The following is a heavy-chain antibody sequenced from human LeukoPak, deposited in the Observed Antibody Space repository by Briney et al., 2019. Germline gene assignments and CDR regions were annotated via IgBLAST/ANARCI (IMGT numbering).Heavy chain of an antibody. D-gene: IGHD2-2*01. Sequence: SETLSLTCTVSGYSISSGYYWVWIRQTPGKGLEWIGSIYRSGSTNYNPSLKSRVTISVDTSKNQFSLKVNSVTAADTALYCCARGDCSSTICYSPMDVWGKGTTVTVSS. CDR1: GYSISSGYY. J-gene: IGHJ6*03. V-gene: IGHV4-38-2*02. CDR2: IYRSGST. CDR3: ARGDCSSTICYSPMDV.